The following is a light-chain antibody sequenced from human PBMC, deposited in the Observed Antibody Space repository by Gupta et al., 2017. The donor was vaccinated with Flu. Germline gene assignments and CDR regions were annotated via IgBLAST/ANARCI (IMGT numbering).Light chain of an antibody. Sequence: EIVLTQSPATLSLSPGERVTLFCRASHSISNFLAWYQHKPGQAPRLLIYDASSRDAGIPARFSGSGYGTDFTLTISIREPEDFAVYYCQQRSHWPPFTFGGGTKVEIK. CDR1: HSISNF. CDR3: QQRSHWPPFT. CDR2: DAS. V-gene: IGKV3-11*01. J-gene: IGKJ4*01.